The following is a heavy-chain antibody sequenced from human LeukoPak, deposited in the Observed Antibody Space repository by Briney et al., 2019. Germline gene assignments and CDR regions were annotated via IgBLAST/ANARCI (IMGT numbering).Heavy chain of an antibody. CDR1: GFTFSSYG. J-gene: IGHJ4*02. CDR3: ARDNITSPGSLDS. Sequence: GGSLRLSCAASGFTFSSYGMHWVRQAPGKGLAWVAVIWFDGNNQYYADSVKGRFTISRDNSKNTLYLQMNSLRAEDTAVYCCARDNITSPGSLDSWGQEALVTVSS. D-gene: IGHD2/OR15-2a*01. V-gene: IGHV3-33*01. CDR2: IWFDGNNQ.